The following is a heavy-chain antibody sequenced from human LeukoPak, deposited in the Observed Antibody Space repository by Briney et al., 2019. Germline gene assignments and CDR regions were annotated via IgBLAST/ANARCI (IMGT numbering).Heavy chain of an antibody. D-gene: IGHD5-12*01. J-gene: IGHJ6*03. CDR2: ISSSSSYK. V-gene: IGHV3-21*01. CDR1: GFTFSSYS. CDR3: ARGYPFFRNSGYVDDYYYYYMDV. Sequence: GGSLRLSCAGSGFTFSSYSMNWVRQAPGKGLEWVSSISSSSSYKYYADSLKGRFTIARDNAKNSLYLQMNSLRAEDTAVYYCARGYPFFRNSGYVDDYYYYYMDVWGKGTTVTVSS.